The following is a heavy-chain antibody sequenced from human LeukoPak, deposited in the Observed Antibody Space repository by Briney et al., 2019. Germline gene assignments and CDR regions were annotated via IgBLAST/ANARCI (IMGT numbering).Heavy chain of an antibody. CDR3: ARPLYSSSFLPRADY. V-gene: IGHV3-30*03. D-gene: IGHD6-6*01. CDR2: ISYDGSNK. CDR1: GFTFSSYG. Sequence: PGRSLRLSCAASGFTFSSYGMHWVRQAPGKGLEWVAVISYDGSNKYYADSVKGRFTISRDNSKNTLYLQMGSLRAEDMAVYYCARPLYSSSFLPRADYWGQGTLVTVSS. J-gene: IGHJ4*02.